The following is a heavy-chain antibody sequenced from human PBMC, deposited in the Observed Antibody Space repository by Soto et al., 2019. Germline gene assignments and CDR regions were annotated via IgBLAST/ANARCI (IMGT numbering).Heavy chain of an antibody. J-gene: IGHJ4*01. CDR2: IRSKTYGGTT. Sequence: GGSLRLSCTGSGFSFGDYAMIWFRKAPGKGLEWVGFIRSKTYGGTTEYAASVKGRFTISRDDSKSIAYLQMNSLKTEDTAVYYCSRGGSSTWLFDYWGHGTLVTVS. CDR3: SRGGSSTWLFDY. CDR1: GFSFGDYA. D-gene: IGHD6-13*01. V-gene: IGHV3-49*03.